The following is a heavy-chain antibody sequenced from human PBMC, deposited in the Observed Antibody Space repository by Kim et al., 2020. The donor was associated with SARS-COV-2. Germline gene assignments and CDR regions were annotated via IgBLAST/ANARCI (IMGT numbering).Heavy chain of an antibody. V-gene: IGHV1-3*01. CDR2: INAGNGNT. D-gene: IGHD3-16*02. CDR1: GYTFTSYA. J-gene: IGHJ1*01. Sequence: ASVKVSCKASGYTFTSYAMHWVRQAPGQRLEWMGWINAGNGNTKYSQKFQGRVTITRDTSASTAYMELSSLRSEDTAVYYCARGASRAGAIVEHWGQGTLVTVSS. CDR3: ARGASRAGAIVEH.